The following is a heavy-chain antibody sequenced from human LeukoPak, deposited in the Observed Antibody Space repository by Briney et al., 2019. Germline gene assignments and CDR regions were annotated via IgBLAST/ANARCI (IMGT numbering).Heavy chain of an antibody. J-gene: IGHJ4*02. Sequence: PGESLKISCKASGYTFTSYWIGLVRQMPGKGLEWMGIIYPVDSDTRYSPSFQGHVTMSADKSISTAYLQWSSLKASDTAIYYCVKRGGDGYNYFDFWGLGTLVTVSS. CDR3: VKRGGDGYNYFDF. V-gene: IGHV5-51*01. CDR2: IYPVDSDT. D-gene: IGHD5-24*01. CDR1: GYTFTSYW.